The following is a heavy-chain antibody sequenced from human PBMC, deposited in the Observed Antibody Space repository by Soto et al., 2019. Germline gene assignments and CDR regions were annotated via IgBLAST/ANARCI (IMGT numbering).Heavy chain of an antibody. D-gene: IGHD2-2*01. CDR1: GFTFTSSA. CDR2: IVVGSGNT. Sequence: GASVKVSCKASGFTFTSSAVQWVRQARGQRLEWIGWIVVGSGNTNYAQKFQERVTITRDMSTSTAYMELSSLRSEDTAVYYCARGRKKYQLLWGVDYWGQGTLVTVSS. CDR3: ARGRKKYQLLWGVDY. J-gene: IGHJ4*02. V-gene: IGHV1-58*01.